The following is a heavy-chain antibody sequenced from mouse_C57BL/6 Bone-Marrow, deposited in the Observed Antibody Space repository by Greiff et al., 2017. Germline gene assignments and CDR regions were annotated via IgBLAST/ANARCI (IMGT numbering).Heavy chain of an antibody. CDR2: IDPSDSET. CDR3: ARYDYYGSSSAWFAY. V-gene: IGHV1-52*01. Sequence: VQLQQPGAELVRPGSSVKLSCKASGYTFTSYWMHWVKQRPIQGLEWIGNIDPSDSETHYNQKFKDKATLTVDKSSSTAYMQLSSLTSEDSAVYYCARYDYYGSSSAWFAYWGQGTLVTVSA. D-gene: IGHD1-1*01. CDR1: GYTFTSYW. J-gene: IGHJ3*01.